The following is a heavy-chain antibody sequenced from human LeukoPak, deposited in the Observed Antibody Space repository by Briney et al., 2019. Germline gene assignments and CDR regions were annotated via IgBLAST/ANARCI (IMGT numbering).Heavy chain of an antibody. Sequence: PSEALSLTCAVYGESFSGYYWSWIRQPPGKGLEWIGEINHSGSTNYNPSLKSRVTISVDTSKNQFSLKLSSVTAADTAVYYCARGLAAGYWGQGTLVTVSS. V-gene: IGHV4-34*01. J-gene: IGHJ4*02. CDR2: INHSGST. CDR3: ARGLAAGY. D-gene: IGHD2-15*01. CDR1: GESFSGYY.